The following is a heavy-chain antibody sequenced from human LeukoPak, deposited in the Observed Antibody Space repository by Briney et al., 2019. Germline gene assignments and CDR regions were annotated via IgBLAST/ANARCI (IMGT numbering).Heavy chain of an antibody. J-gene: IGHJ4*02. V-gene: IGHV3-53*01. Sequence: GGSLRLSCTVSGFTVISNSWSWVRQAPGKGLEWVSFIYSGGNTHYSDSVKGRFTISRDNSKNTLYLQMNSLRAEDTAGYYCAKDAGLWFGELSLFDYWGQGTLVTVSS. CDR1: GFTVISNS. CDR2: IYSGGNT. D-gene: IGHD3-10*01. CDR3: AKDAGLWFGELSLFDY.